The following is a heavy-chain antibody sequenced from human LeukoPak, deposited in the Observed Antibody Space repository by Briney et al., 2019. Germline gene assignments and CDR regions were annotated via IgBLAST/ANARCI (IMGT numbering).Heavy chain of an antibody. D-gene: IGHD5-12*01. CDR2: IYYSGST. CDR1: GVSISSYY. V-gene: IGHV4-59*01. Sequence: AETLSLTGTGSGVSISSYYWGWNRQPPGKGLEWIGYIYYSGSTNYNPSLKSRVTIAVDTSKNQFSLKLSSVAAADTAVYYCAVATSYYFDYWGQGTLVTVSS. CDR3: AVATSYYFDY. J-gene: IGHJ4*02.